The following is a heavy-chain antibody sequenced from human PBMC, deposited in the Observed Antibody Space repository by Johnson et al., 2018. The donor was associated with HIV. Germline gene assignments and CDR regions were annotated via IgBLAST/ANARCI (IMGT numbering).Heavy chain of an antibody. CDR1: GFTFSSYG. V-gene: IGHV3-33*06. CDR3: AKGPLYYYDSRLGSGAFDI. D-gene: IGHD3-22*01. J-gene: IGHJ3*02. CDR2: IWYDGSNK. Sequence: VQLVESGGGVVQPGRSLRLSCAASGFTFSSYGMHWVRQAPGKGLEWVAVIWYDGSNKYYTDSVKGRFPISRDNSKNTLYLQMNSLRAEDTAVYYCAKGPLYYYDSRLGSGAFDIWGQGTMVTVSS.